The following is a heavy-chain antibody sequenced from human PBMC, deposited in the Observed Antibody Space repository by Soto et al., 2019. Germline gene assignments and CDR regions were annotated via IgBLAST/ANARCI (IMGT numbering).Heavy chain of an antibody. V-gene: IGHV4-39*01. CDR2: IFYSGST. CDR1: GGSISSRSYY. CDR3: GYSYGFYYYGMDV. Sequence: SETLSLTCTVSGGSISSRSYYWGWIRQPPGKGLEWIGSIFYSGSTYYNPSLKSRVTISVDTSKNQFSLKLTSVTAADTAVYSGGYSYGFYYYGMDVWGQGTTVTVSS. D-gene: IGHD5-18*01. J-gene: IGHJ6*02.